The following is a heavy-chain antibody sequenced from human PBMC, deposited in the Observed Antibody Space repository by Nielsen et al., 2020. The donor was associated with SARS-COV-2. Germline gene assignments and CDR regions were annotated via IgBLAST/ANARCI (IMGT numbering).Heavy chain of an antibody. CDR1: GFTFSSYS. J-gene: IGHJ4*02. Sequence: GESLKISCAASGFTFSSYSMNWVRQAPGKGPEWVSSISSSSSYIYYADSVKGRFTISRDNAKNSLYLQMNSLRAEDTAVYYCARDPWDYDYVWGSYRYIAWGSGTFDYWGQGTLVTVSS. CDR3: ARDPWDYDYVWGSYRYIAWGSGTFDY. CDR2: ISSSSSYI. V-gene: IGHV3-21*01. D-gene: IGHD3-16*02.